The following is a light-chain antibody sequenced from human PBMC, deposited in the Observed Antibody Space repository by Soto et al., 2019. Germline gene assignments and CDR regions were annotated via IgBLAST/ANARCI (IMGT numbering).Light chain of an antibody. J-gene: IGKJ5*01. CDR3: QVYGSSSDS. Sequence: EIVLTQSPATLSLSPGERATLSCRASQSVSSYLAWYQQKPGQAPRLLIYDASNRATGIPARFSGSGSGTDFTLTISRLEPEDFVVYCCQVYGSSSDSFGQGTRLAVK. CDR2: DAS. CDR1: QSVSSY. V-gene: IGKV3-11*01.